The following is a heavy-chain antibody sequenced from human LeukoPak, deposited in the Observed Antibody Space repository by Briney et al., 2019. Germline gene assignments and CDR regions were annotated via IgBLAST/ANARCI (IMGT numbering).Heavy chain of an antibody. CDR2: IYSDRST. Sequence: GGPPRLSCAASGFTINNNYMSWVRQAPGKGLEWVAIIYSDRSTYYPESVKGRFTISRDDSKNMLLLQMDSLRVEDTAIYYCARDSAFSSYSNWGQGTLVTVSS. CDR1: GFTINNNY. J-gene: IGHJ1*01. V-gene: IGHV3-53*01. D-gene: IGHD2-15*01. CDR3: ARDSAFSSYSN.